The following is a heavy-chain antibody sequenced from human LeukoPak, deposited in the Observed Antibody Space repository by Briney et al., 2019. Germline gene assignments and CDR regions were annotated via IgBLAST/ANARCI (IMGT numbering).Heavy chain of an antibody. CDR2: IYYSGST. CDR3: AGRPVDISLNYFDY. J-gene: IGHJ4*02. CDR1: GGSISSSSYY. D-gene: IGHD3-9*01. Sequence: SETLSLTCTVSGGSISSSSYYWGWICQPPGKGLEWIGSIYYSGSTYYNPSLKSRVTISVDTSKNQFSLKLSSVTAADTAVYYCAGRPVDISLNYFDYWGQGTLVTVSS. V-gene: IGHV4-39*01.